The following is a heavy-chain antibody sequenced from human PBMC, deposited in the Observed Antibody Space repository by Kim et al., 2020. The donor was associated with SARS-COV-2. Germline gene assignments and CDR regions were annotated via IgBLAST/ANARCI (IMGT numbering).Heavy chain of an antibody. CDR3: AREGYYDSSGYYQHDAFD. V-gene: IGHV4-59*01. CDR1: GGSISSYY. CDR2: IYYSGST. Sequence: SETLSLTCTVSGGSISSYYWSWIRQPPGKGLEWIGYIYYSGSTNYNPSLKSRVTISVDTSKNQFSLKLSSVTAAETAVYYCAREGYYDSSGYYQHDAFD. J-gene: IGHJ3*02. D-gene: IGHD3-22*01.